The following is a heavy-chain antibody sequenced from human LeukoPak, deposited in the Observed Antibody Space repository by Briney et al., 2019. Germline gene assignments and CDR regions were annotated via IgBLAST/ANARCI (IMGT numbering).Heavy chain of an antibody. CDR2: INHSGCT. CDR1: GGSFSGYY. V-gene: IGHV4-34*01. Sequence: SETLSLTCAVYGGSFSGYYWSWIRQPPGKGLEWIGEINHSGCTNYNPSLKSRVTISVDTSKNQFSLKLSSVTAADTAVYYCARGVSFDYWGQGTLVTVSS. J-gene: IGHJ4*02. CDR3: ARGVSFDY.